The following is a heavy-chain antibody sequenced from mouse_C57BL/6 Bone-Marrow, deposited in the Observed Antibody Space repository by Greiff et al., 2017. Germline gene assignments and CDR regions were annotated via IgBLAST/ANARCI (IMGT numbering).Heavy chain of an antibody. CDR3: ERAPPYWATAPYWYFDD. CDR2: IYPGNSDT. CDR1: GYTFTSYW. V-gene: IGHV1-5*01. D-gene: IGHD1-2*01. J-gene: IGHJ1*03. Sequence: VQLQQSGTVLARPGASVKMSCKTSGYTFTSYWMHWVKQRPGQGLEWIGAIYPGNSDTSYNQKFKGKAKLTAVTSASTAYVELSSLTNEDSAVSYGERAPPYWATAPYWYFDDWGKGTTVTVSS.